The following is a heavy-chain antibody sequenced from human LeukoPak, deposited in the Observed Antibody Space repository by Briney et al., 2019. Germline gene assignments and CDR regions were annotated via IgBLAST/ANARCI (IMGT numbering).Heavy chain of an antibody. Sequence: ASVKVSCKASGYTFTGYYMHWVRQAPGQGLEWMGWINPNSGGTNYAQKFQGRVTMTGDTSISTAYMELSSLRSEDTAVYYCARDRLDDSSGYYDGWGQGTLVTVSS. D-gene: IGHD3-22*01. CDR3: ARDRLDDSSGYYDG. CDR1: GYTFTGYY. V-gene: IGHV1-2*02. CDR2: INPNSGGT. J-gene: IGHJ4*02.